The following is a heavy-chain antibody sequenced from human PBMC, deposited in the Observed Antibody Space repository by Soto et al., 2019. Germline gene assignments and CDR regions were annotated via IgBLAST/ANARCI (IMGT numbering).Heavy chain of an antibody. CDR1: GVSISGYF. D-gene: IGHD6-19*01. CDR3: TRDSGWPTNKFDP. Sequence: TLSLTCTVSGVSISGYFCSWVRQSPGKEPEWIGYISYRGITNYNPSLESRVSISLVTSKNQFSLKLDAVTAADTAVYYCTRDSGWPTNKFDPWGQGTLVTVSS. CDR2: ISYRGIT. J-gene: IGHJ5*02. V-gene: IGHV4-59*01.